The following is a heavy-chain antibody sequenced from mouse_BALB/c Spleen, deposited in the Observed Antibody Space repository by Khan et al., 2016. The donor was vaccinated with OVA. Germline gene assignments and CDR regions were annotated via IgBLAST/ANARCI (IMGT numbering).Heavy chain of an antibody. D-gene: IGHD1-1*01. J-gene: IGHJ4*01. CDR1: GFSLTSYG. Sequence: VQLQESGPGLVAPSQSLSITCTVSGFSLTSYGVHWVRQPPGKGLEWLGVIWAGGSTNYNSALMSRLSISKDNSKSQVFLKMNSLQTDDTAMYYCARAFTTVVATDYAMDYWGQGTSVPVSS. CDR2: IWAGGST. CDR3: ARAFTTVVATDYAMDY. V-gene: IGHV2-9*02.